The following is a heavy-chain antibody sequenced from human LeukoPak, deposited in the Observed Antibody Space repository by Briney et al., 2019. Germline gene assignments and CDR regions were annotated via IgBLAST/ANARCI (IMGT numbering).Heavy chain of an antibody. CDR1: GFTFSSYW. Sequence: GGSLRLSCAASGFTFSSYWMHWVRPDPVKGLLWVSRINGDGSSTDYADSEKGRFTISRDNAKNTVYLQMNSLKAEDTAVYYCVRGYSSGYRLDYWGQGTLVTVSS. CDR2: INGDGSST. V-gene: IGHV3-74*01. D-gene: IGHD3-22*01. J-gene: IGHJ4*02. CDR3: VRGYSSGYRLDY.